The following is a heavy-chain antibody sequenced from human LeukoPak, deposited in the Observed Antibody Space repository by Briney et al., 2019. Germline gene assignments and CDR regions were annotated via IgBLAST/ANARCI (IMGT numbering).Heavy chain of an antibody. CDR3: ARAPRDTNSWYYSDY. J-gene: IGHJ4*02. CDR2: IYYSGDT. CDR1: GGSTSSGDYY. V-gene: IGHV4-31*02. Sequence: SQTLSLTCTVSGGSTSSGDYYWSWIRQHPGKGLEWIGYIYYSGDTYYNPSLKSRVTISVDTSKDQFSLKLSSVTAADTAVYYCARAPRDTNSWYYSDYWGQGTLVSVSS. D-gene: IGHD5-18*01.